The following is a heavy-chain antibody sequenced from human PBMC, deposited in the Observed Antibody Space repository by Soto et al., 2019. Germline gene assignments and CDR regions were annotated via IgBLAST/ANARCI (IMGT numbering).Heavy chain of an antibody. CDR3: ACQGRGSGYYARREYYSYGMDV. J-gene: IGHJ6*02. Sequence: SETLSLTCAVYGGSFSGYYWSWIRQPPGKGLEWTGEINNSGSTNYNPSLKSRVTISVDTSKNQFSLKLSAVTAADTAVYYCACQGRGSGYYARREYYSYGMDVWGQGTTVTVSS. CDR2: INNSGST. D-gene: IGHD3-3*01. V-gene: IGHV4-34*01. CDR1: GGSFSGYY.